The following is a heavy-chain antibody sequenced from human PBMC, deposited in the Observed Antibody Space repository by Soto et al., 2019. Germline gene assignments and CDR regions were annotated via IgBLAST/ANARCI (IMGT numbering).Heavy chain of an antibody. Sequence: SETLSLTCTVSGGSMSSHYRTWLRQPPGKGLEWIGDISYSGSTYYNPSLKSRGTISADTSRNQFALNLSSVNAPVKAVYYCAREGPVATGGYLGQGTLATGS. CDR1: GGSMSSHY. CDR3: AREGPVATGGY. CDR2: ISYSGST. D-gene: IGHD2-8*02. J-gene: IGHJ4*02. V-gene: IGHV4-59*11.